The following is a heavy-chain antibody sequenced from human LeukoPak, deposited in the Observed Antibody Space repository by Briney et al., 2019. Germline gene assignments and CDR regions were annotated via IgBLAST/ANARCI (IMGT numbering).Heavy chain of an antibody. D-gene: IGHD3-22*01. CDR3: AKGSYYDSSGSFYFDY. J-gene: IGHJ4*02. CDR2: MSGSGGYT. V-gene: IGHV3-23*01. CDR1: GFIFGSYA. Sequence: GGSLRLSCAASGFIFGSYAMNWVRQAPGKGLEWVSAMSGSGGYTYYTDSVKGRFTISRDNFKNTLYLQMNSLRAEDTAAYYCAKGSYYDSSGSFYFDYWGQGTLVTVSS.